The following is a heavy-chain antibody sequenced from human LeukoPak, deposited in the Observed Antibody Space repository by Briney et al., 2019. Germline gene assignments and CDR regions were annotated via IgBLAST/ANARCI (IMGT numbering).Heavy chain of an antibody. CDR2: INWNGGST. CDR3: ARETPYSSSWTDLDY. Sequence: GGSLRLSCAASGFTFDDYGMSWVRQAPGKGLEWVSGINWNGGSTGYADSVKGRFTISRDNAKKSLYLQMNSLRAEDTAVYYCARETPYSSSWTDLDYWGQGTLVTVSS. J-gene: IGHJ4*02. D-gene: IGHD6-13*01. V-gene: IGHV3-20*04. CDR1: GFTFDDYG.